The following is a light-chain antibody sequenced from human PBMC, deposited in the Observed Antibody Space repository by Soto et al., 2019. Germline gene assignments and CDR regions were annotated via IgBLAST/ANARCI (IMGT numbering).Light chain of an antibody. CDR2: WAS. V-gene: IGKV4-1*01. CDR3: QHYYSTPPT. J-gene: IGKJ2*01. Sequence: DFVMTQSPDALAVSLGERATINCRSSQSVLYSSNNKNYLAWYQQKPAQPPKLLIYWASTREPGVPDRFTGSGSGTEFTLTISSLQAEDVAVYYCQHYYSTPPTFGQGTKLEIK. CDR1: QSVLYSSNNKNY.